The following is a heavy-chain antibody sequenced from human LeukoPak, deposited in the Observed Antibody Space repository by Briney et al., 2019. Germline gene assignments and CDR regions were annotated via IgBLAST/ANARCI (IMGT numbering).Heavy chain of an antibody. CDR2: IYYSGST. Sequence: PSETLSLTCTVSGGSISSHYWSWIRQPSEKGLEWIGYIYYSGSTDYNPSLKSRVTISVDTSKNQFSLKLGSVTAADTAVYYCARHCDSSGFYFDYWGQGTLVTVSS. J-gene: IGHJ4*02. CDR1: GGSISSHY. V-gene: IGHV4-59*08. CDR3: ARHCDSSGFYFDY. D-gene: IGHD3-22*01.